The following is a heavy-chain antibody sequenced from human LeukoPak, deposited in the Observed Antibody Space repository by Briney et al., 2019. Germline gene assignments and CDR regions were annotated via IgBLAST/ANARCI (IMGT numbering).Heavy chain of an antibody. V-gene: IGHV1-18*04. Sequence: GASVKVSCKASGYTFTRYAISWVRQAPGQGLEWMGWISTYNGDTNYAQNLQGRVTMTRDTSTSTAYMELRSLRSDDTAVYYCARDPSNTSGRYIYFDGWSQGTLVTVSS. CDR1: GYTFTRYA. J-gene: IGHJ4*02. D-gene: IGHD6-19*01. CDR3: ARDPSNTSGRYIYFDG. CDR2: ISTYNGDT.